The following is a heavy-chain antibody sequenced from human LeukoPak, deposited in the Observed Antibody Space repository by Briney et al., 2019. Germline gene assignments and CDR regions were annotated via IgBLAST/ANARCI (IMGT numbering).Heavy chain of an antibody. D-gene: IGHD3-3*01. CDR2: ISAYNGNT. CDR3: ARDVITIFGVVPSPFDY. Sequence: ASVKVSCKAPGYTFTSYGISWVRQAPGQGLEWMGWISAYNGNTNYAQKLQGRVTMTTDTSTSTAYMELRSLRSDDTAVYYCARDVITIFGVVPSPFDYWGQGTLVTVSS. CDR1: GYTFTSYG. V-gene: IGHV1-18*01. J-gene: IGHJ4*02.